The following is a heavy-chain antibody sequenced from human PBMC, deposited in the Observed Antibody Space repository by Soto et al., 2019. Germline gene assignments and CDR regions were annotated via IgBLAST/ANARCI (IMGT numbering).Heavy chain of an antibody. CDR3: AKDGKTYYYGSGSSGNWFDP. CDR1: GGSFSGYY. V-gene: IGHV4-34*01. J-gene: IGHJ5*02. D-gene: IGHD3-10*01. CDR2: INHSGST. Sequence: SETLSLTCAVYGGSFSGYYWSWILQPPWKGLEWIGEINHSGSTNYNPSLKSRVTISVDTSKNQFSLKLSSVTAADTAVYYCAKDGKTYYYGSGSSGNWFDPWGQGTLVTVSS.